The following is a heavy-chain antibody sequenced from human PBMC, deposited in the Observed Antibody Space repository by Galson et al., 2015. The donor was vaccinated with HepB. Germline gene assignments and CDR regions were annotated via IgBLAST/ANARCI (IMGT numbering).Heavy chain of an antibody. D-gene: IGHD6-19*01. CDR2: ISSNGGST. J-gene: IGHJ2*01. CDR1: GFTFSSYS. V-gene: IGHV3-64D*06. CDR3: VKAVAGIYWYFDL. Sequence: SLRLSCAASGFTFSSYSMHWVRQAPGKGLEYVSAISSNGGSTYYADSVKGRFTISRDNSKNTLYLQMSSLRAEDTAVYYCVKAVAGIYWYFDLWGRGTLVTVSS.